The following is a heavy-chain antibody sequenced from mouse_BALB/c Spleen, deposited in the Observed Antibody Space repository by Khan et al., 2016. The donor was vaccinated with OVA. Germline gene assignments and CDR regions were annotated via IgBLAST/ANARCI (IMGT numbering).Heavy chain of an antibody. CDR1: GYSFSTYY. CDR2: IDPFSGGA. D-gene: IGHD1-1*01. CDR3: ARHGSTSWFAY. V-gene: IGHV1S135*01. J-gene: IGHJ3*01. Sequence: IQLVQSGPELMKPGASVKISCKASGYSFSTYYIHWVTRSHGKTLEWIGYIDPFSGGATYNQKFKGKATLTVDKSSSTAYMHLTSLTSEDSAVYYCARHGSTSWFAYGGQGTLVTVSA.